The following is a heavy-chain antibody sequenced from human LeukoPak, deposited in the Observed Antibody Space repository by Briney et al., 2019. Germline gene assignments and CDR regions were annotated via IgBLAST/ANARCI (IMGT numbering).Heavy chain of an antibody. CDR3: ARVAKYCSSTICPRNWFDP. Sequence: GASVKVSCKASGYTFTGYYMHWVRQAPGQGLEWMGWINPNSGGTNYAQKFQGRVTMTRDTSISTAYMELSRLRSDDAAVYYCARVAKYCSSTICPRNWFDPWGQGTLVTVSS. V-gene: IGHV1-2*02. CDR2: INPNSGGT. D-gene: IGHD2-2*01. CDR1: GYTFTGYY. J-gene: IGHJ5*02.